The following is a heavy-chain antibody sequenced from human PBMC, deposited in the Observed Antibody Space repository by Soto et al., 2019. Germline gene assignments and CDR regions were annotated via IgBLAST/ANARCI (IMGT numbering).Heavy chain of an antibody. Sequence: GASVKVSCKASGYTFTSYDINWVRQATGQGLEWMGWMNPNSGNTGYAQKFQGRVTMTRNTSISTVYMELSSLRAEDTAVYYCAKSADDYGENYWGQGTLVTVSS. CDR1: GYTFTSYD. D-gene: IGHD4-17*01. CDR3: AKSADDYGENY. J-gene: IGHJ4*02. CDR2: MNPNSGNT. V-gene: IGHV1-8*01.